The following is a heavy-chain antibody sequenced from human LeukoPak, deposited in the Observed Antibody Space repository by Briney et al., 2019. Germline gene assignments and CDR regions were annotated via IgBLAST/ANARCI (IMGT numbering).Heavy chain of an antibody. V-gene: IGHV4-34*01. J-gene: IGHJ4*02. D-gene: IGHD6-19*01. CDR2: INHSGST. Sequence: SETLSLTCAVYGGSFSGYYWSWIRQPPGKGLEWIGEINHSGSTNYNPSLKSRVSISIDTSKNQFSLMLTSVTAADTAVYYCARAVVAGDYWGQGVLVTVSS. CDR3: ARAVVAGDY. CDR1: GGSFSGYY.